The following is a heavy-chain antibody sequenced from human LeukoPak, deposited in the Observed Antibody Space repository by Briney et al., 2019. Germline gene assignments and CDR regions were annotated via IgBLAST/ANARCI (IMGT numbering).Heavy chain of an antibody. Sequence: GGSLRLSCAASGFTFSNSAMSWVRQAPGKGLEWVSGFTRNDETTSYADSVKGWFTISRDNSRDTLYLQMNSLTAEDTAVYYCAKVKVVGYSTFDYWGQGTLVTVSS. V-gene: IGHV3-23*01. J-gene: IGHJ4*02. D-gene: IGHD3-22*01. CDR2: FTRNDETT. CDR1: GFTFSNSA. CDR3: AKVKVVGYSTFDY.